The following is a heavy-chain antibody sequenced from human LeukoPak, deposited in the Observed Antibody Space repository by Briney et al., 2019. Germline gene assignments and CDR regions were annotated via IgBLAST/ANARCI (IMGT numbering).Heavy chain of an antibody. CDR1: GFSLSTYF. D-gene: IGHD3-3*01. CDR2: ITNSGRST. V-gene: IGHV3-11*04. CDR3: AREASGYYHVFDS. J-gene: IGHJ4*02. Sequence: GGSLRLSCEASGFSLSTYFLSWIRQAPGKGLEWVSYITNSGRSTKYADAVKGRFTISRDNAKQSVYLEMTDLRAEDTAIYYCAREASGYYHVFDSWGQGTLVTVSS.